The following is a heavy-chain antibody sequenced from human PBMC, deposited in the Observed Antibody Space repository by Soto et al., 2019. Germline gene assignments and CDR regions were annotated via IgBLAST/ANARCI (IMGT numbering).Heavy chain of an antibody. CDR3: ARTAGYSSSWYVAPLDY. Sequence: HSQTLSLTCAISGDSVSSNSAAWNWIRQSPSRGLEWLGRTYYRSKWYNDYAVSVKSRITINPDTSKNQFSLQLNSVTPEDTAVYYCARTAGYSSSWYVAPLDYWGQGTLVTSPQ. CDR1: GDSVSSNSAA. CDR2: TYYRSKWYN. D-gene: IGHD6-13*01. V-gene: IGHV6-1*01. J-gene: IGHJ4*02.